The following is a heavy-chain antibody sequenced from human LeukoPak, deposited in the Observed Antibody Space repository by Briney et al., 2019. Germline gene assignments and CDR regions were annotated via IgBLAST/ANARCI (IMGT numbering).Heavy chain of an antibody. Sequence: GGSLRLSCTGSGFTFNSHWMSWVRQAPGSGLEWVANINEDGSAQYYVGPLQGRITISRDNAKNSLYLQMNSLRPEDTAVYYCARDLQPTSTTNWFDPWGQGTLVTVSS. D-gene: IGHD1-1*01. CDR3: ARDLQPTSTTNWFDP. J-gene: IGHJ5*02. CDR2: INEDGSAQ. CDR1: GFTFNSHW. V-gene: IGHV3-7*01.